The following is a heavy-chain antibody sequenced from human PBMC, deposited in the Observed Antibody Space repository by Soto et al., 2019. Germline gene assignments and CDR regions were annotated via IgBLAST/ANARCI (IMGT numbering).Heavy chain of an antibody. CDR2: ISHDGSRK. V-gene: IGHV3-30*18. J-gene: IGHJ4*02. Sequence: ESGGGVVQPGRSLRLSCAASGLTFSNFGMHWVRQAPGKGLEWLTFISHDGSRKYYADPVKGRFTMSRDNSKNTQYLQMNSLRADDTAVYYCVKDQSLVFSYFNHWGLGTLVTVSS. D-gene: IGHD1-26*01. CDR1: GLTFSNFG. CDR3: VKDQSLVFSYFNH.